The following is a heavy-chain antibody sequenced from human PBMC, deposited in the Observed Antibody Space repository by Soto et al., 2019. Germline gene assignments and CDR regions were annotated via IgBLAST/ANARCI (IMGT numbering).Heavy chain of an antibody. CDR3: AAVLRGFSSTSCAGWWFDP. CDR1: GFTFTSSA. CDR2: IVVGSGNT. Sequence: SVKVSCKASGFTFTSSAMQWVRQARGQRLEWIGWIVVGSGNTNYAQKFQERVTITRDMSTSTAYMELSSLRSEDTAVYYCAAVLRGFSSTSCAGWWFDPWGQGTLVTVSS. J-gene: IGHJ5*02. V-gene: IGHV1-58*02. D-gene: IGHD2-2*01.